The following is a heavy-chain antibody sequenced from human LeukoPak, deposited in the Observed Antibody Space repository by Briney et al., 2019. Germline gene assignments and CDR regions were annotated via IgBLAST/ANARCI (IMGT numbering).Heavy chain of an antibody. J-gene: IGHJ4*02. Sequence: GGSLRLSCAASGFTSSDYHMDWVRQAPGRGLEWVGRIRNRASSYTTEYAASVKGRFTISRDASKNSLFLQMNSLKTEDTAVYYCARIPWSGIFYNDYWGQGTLVTVSS. V-gene: IGHV3-72*01. D-gene: IGHD3-10*01. CDR3: ARIPWSGIFYNDY. CDR1: GFTSSDYH. CDR2: IRNRASSYTT.